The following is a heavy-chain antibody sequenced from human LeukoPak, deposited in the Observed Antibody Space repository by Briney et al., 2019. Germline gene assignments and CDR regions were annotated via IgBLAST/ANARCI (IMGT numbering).Heavy chain of an antibody. J-gene: IGHJ4*02. CDR2: INHNGNVN. CDR3: ARDRAYDFWSGYNDY. V-gene: IGHV3-7*01. D-gene: IGHD3-3*01. CDR1: GFTFSSYW. Sequence: PGGSLRLSCAASGFTFSSYWMNWARQAPGKGLEWVASINHNGNVNYYADSVKGRFTISRGNSKNTLYLQMNSLRAEDTAVYYCARDRAYDFWSGYNDYWGQGTLVTVSS.